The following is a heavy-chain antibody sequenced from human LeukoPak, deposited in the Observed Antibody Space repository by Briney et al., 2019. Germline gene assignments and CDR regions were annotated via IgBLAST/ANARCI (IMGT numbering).Heavy chain of an antibody. J-gene: IGHJ4*02. V-gene: IGHV1-69*13. CDR1: GGTFSSYA. D-gene: IGHD3-22*01. CDR3: ASRYYDSSGYEIFDY. CDR2: IIPIFGTA. Sequence: GASVEVSCKASGGTFSSYAISWVRQAPGQGLEWMGGIIPIFGTANYAQKFQGRVTITADESTSTAYMELSSLRSEDTAVYYCASRYYDSSGYEIFDYWGQGTLVTVSS.